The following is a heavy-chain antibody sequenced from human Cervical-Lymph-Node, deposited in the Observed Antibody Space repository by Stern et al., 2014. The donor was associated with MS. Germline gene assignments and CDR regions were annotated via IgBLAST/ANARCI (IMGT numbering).Heavy chain of an antibody. CDR2: INWNGVSA. CDR1: GFNFDDHA. J-gene: IGHJ4*02. CDR3: ARVRKSDYRASYFDF. V-gene: IGHV3-20*01. Sequence: EVQLVESGGGVVRPGGSLRLSCAASGFNFDDHAMTWVRQAPGKGLEWVSGINWNGVSAGHADSVKGRFTISRDNAKNSLYLQMDSLRAEDTAVYHCARVRKSDYRASYFDFWGQGTLVTVSS. D-gene: IGHD4-11*01.